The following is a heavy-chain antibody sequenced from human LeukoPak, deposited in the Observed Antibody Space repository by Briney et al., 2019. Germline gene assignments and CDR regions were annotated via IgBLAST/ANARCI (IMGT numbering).Heavy chain of an antibody. Sequence: GGSLKLSCAASGNYWMHWVRQVPGKGLVWVSHINSDGSWTSYADSVKGRFTISKDNAKNTVYLQMNSLRAEDTAVYYCVSFYETYWGRGTLVTVSS. V-gene: IGHV3-74*01. D-gene: IGHD2/OR15-2a*01. CDR2: INSDGSWT. CDR1: GNYW. CDR3: VSFYETY. J-gene: IGHJ4*02.